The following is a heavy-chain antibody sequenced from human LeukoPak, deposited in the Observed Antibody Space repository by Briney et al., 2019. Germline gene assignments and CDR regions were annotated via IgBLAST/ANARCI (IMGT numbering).Heavy chain of an antibody. CDR1: GYSFSRYG. CDR2: INPNSGGT. D-gene: IGHD5-18*01. V-gene: IGHV1-2*02. J-gene: IGHJ4*02. CDR3: ARNWPPRGYSFDYYFDY. Sequence: GASVKVSCKASGYSFSRYGISWVRQAPGQGLEWMGWINPNSGGTNYAQKFQGRVTMTRDTSISTAYMELSRLRSDDTAVYYCARNWPPRGYSFDYYFDYWGQGTLVTVSS.